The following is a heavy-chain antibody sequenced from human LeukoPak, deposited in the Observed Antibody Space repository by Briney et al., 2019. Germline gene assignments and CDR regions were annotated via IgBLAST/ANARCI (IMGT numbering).Heavy chain of an antibody. D-gene: IGHD6-19*01. Sequence: KSSETLSLTCTVSGGSISSYYWSWIRQPAGKGLEWIGRIYTSGSTNHNPSLKSRVTIPVDKSKNQFSLKLTSVTAADTAVYYCARDGVAGGFDSWGQGTMVTVSS. CDR1: GGSISSYY. J-gene: IGHJ4*02. CDR3: ARDGVAGGFDS. CDR2: IYTSGST. V-gene: IGHV4-4*07.